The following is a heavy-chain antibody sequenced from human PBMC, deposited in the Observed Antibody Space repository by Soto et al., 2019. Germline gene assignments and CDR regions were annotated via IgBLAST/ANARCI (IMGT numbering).Heavy chain of an antibody. V-gene: IGHV3-74*01. CDR1: GFTFSSFW. Sequence: GGSLRLSCAVSGFTFSSFWMHWVRQAPGKGLVWVLLINIDGSSTSYADSVKGRFTISRDNAKNTLYLQMISLRAEDTAVYYCAREPYYDFWSGYRQVDYWGQGTLVTVSS. J-gene: IGHJ4*02. CDR3: AREPYYDFWSGYRQVDY. CDR2: INIDGSST. D-gene: IGHD3-3*01.